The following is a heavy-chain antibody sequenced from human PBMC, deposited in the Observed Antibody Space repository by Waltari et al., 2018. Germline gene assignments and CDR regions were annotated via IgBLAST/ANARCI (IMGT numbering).Heavy chain of an antibody. V-gene: IGHV3-30*16. CDR1: GIAFSCYV. CDR3: AREASQLIVVVVAAIDY. D-gene: IGHD2-15*01. CDR2: ISYDGSNK. Sequence: QVHPVESGGGVVQPGRAWRLFCAAYGIAFSCYVMHWVRQAPRMGLECVALISYDGSNKYYADSVKGRFTISRDNSKNTLYLQMNSLRAEDTAVYYCAREASQLIVVVVAAIDYWGQGTLVTVSS. J-gene: IGHJ4*02.